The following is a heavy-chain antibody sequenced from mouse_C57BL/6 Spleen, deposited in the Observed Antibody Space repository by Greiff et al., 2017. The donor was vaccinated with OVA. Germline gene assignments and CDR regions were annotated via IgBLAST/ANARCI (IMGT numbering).Heavy chain of an antibody. V-gene: IGHV5-17*01. CDR2: ISSGSSTI. CDR3: ARKNFYDVWYFDV. D-gene: IGHD2-12*01. J-gene: IGHJ1*03. CDR1: GFTFSDYG. Sequence: EVKLMESGGGLVKPGGSLKLSCAASGFTFSDYGMHWVRQAPEKGLEWVAYISSGSSTIYYADTVKGRFTISRDNAKNTLFLQMTSLRSEDTAMYYCARKNFYDVWYFDVWGTGTTVTVSS.